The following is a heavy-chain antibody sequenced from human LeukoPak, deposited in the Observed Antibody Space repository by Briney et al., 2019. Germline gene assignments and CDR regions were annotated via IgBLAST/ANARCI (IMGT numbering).Heavy chain of an antibody. J-gene: IGHJ4*02. D-gene: IGHD3-3*01. CDR1: GFTLGSYW. CDR3: ARGYNDFWSGSQFVS. Sequence: GGSLRLSCVASGFTLGSYWMSWVRQAPGKGLEWVANINQDTNKKYYVDSVKGRFTVSRDNANNSLYLQMNSLRAEDTAVYYCARGYNDFWSGSQFVSWGQGTLVIVSS. CDR2: INQDTNKK. V-gene: IGHV3-7*04.